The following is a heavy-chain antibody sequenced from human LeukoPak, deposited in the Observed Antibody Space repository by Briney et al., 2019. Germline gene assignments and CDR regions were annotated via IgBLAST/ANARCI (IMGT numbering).Heavy chain of an antibody. V-gene: IGHV4-59*08. D-gene: IGHD2-2*02. CDR3: ARLGNCSSTSCYIGVADY. CDR1: GGSISSYY. Sequence: KPSETLSLTCTVSGGSISSYYWSWIRQPQGKGLEWIGYIYYSGSTNYNPSLKSRVTISVDTSKNQFSLKLSSATAADTAVYYCARLGNCSSTSCYIGVADYWGQGTLVTVSS. CDR2: IYYSGST. J-gene: IGHJ4*02.